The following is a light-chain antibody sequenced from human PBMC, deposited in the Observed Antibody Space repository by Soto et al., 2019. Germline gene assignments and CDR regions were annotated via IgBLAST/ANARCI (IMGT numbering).Light chain of an antibody. Sequence: EIVLTQSPATLSLSPGERATLSCRASQSVSSSYLAWYQQKPGQAPRLLIFEASSRATGVPARISGSGSGTDFTLTISSLEPEDFAVYYCQQYNNWPPLTFGGGTKVDIK. CDR3: QQYNNWPPLT. V-gene: IGKV3D-20*02. CDR2: EAS. CDR1: QSVSSSY. J-gene: IGKJ4*01.